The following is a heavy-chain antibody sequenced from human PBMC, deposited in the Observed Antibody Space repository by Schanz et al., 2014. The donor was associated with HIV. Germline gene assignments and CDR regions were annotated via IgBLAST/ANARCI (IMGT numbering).Heavy chain of an antibody. J-gene: IGHJ4*02. CDR3: ARVNKDIGGYYFDY. CDR1: GGTFSSYG. V-gene: IGHV1-18*01. CDR2: ISTYNGNT. D-gene: IGHD2-15*01. Sequence: QMRLVQSGSEMKKPGSSVKVSCKASGGTFSSYGISWVRQAPGQGLEWMGWISTYNGNTIYAQKFQGRVTMTTDTSTSTAYMELRSLRSDDTAVYYCARVNKDIGGYYFDYWGQGTLVTVSS.